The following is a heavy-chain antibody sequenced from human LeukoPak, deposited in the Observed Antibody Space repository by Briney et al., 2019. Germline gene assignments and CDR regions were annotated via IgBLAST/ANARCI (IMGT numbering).Heavy chain of an antibody. CDR1: GGTFSSYT. CDR3: ASSDGSGSHYPRDY. V-gene: IGHV1-18*01. D-gene: IGHD3-10*01. CDR2: ISAYNGNT. J-gene: IGHJ4*02. Sequence: GASVKVSCKASGGTFSSYTISWVRQAPGQGLEWMGWISAYNGNTNYAQKLQGRVTMTTDTSTSTAYMELRSLRSDDTAVYYCASSDGSGSHYPRDYWGQGTLVTVSS.